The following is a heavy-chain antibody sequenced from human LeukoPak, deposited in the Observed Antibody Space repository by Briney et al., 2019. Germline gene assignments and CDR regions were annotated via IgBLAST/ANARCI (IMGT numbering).Heavy chain of an antibody. CDR3: AKDQSGNVPGY. Sequence: GRSLRLSCADSGFTFSKQGMHWVRQAPGKGLEWVAVISNDGRNEYYADSVKGRFTISRDNSKKTLYLQMNILRAEDTALYYCAKDQSGNVPGYWGQGTLVTVSS. D-gene: IGHD3-10*02. CDR1: GFTFSKQG. V-gene: IGHV3-30*18. J-gene: IGHJ4*02. CDR2: ISNDGRNE.